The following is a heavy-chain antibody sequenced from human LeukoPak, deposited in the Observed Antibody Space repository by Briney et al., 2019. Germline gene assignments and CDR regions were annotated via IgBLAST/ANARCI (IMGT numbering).Heavy chain of an antibody. J-gene: IGHJ5*02. CDR1: GGSIISSNHY. V-gene: IGHV4-39*01. Sequence: SETLSLTCTVSGGSIISSNHYWVWIRQPPGKGLEWIASVYYTGSTYYSPYLQSRVTMSVDTSKNQFSLKLESVTAADTALYYCARQGRFSMVRGPTGNWFDPWGQGTLVTVSS. D-gene: IGHD3-10*01. CDR2: VYYTGST. CDR3: ARQGRFSMVRGPTGNWFDP.